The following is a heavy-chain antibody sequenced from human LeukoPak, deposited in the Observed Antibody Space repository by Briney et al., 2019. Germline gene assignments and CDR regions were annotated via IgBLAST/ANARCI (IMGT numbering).Heavy chain of an antibody. Sequence: GRSLRLSCAASGFTFSSYAMHWVRQAPGKGLEWVAVISYDGSNKYYADSVKGRFTISRDNSKNTLYLQMNSLRAEDTAVYYCARDRASSSWAIDYWGQGTLVTVSS. D-gene: IGHD6-13*01. V-gene: IGHV3-30-3*01. J-gene: IGHJ4*02. CDR3: ARDRASSSWAIDY. CDR1: GFTFSSYA. CDR2: ISYDGSNK.